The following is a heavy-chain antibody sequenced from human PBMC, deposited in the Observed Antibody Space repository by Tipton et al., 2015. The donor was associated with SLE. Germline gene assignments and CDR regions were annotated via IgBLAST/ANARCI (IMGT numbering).Heavy chain of an antibody. CDR3: AREVVAYDAFDI. Sequence: TLSLTCAVYGGSVSGYYWSWIRQSPGKGLEWIGEINHSGSTNYNQSLNSRATISVDTSKNQFSLKLTSVTAADTATYYCAREVVAYDAFDIWGQGTMVTVSS. D-gene: IGHD2-2*01. CDR1: GGSVSGYY. V-gene: IGHV4-34*01. CDR2: INHSGST. J-gene: IGHJ3*02.